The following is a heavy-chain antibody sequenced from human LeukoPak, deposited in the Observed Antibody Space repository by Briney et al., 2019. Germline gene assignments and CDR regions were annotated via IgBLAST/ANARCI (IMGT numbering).Heavy chain of an antibody. J-gene: IGHJ5*02. V-gene: IGHV1-2*02. CDR3: ARSASVRQLPNEGWFDP. Sequence: ASVKVSCKASGYTFTGYYMHWVRQAPGQGLEGMGWINPNSGGTNYAEKFQGRVTMTRDTSISTAYMELSRLRSDDTAVYYCARSASVRQLPNEGWFDPWGQGTLVTVSS. D-gene: IGHD6-6*01. CDR2: INPNSGGT. CDR1: GYTFTGYY.